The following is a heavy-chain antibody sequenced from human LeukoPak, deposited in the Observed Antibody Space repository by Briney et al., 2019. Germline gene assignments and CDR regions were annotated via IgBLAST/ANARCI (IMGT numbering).Heavy chain of an antibody. V-gene: IGHV1-69*04. CDR3: AREVIVVVVAATALNYYYYYGMDV. CDR1: GYTFTSYG. D-gene: IGHD2-15*01. CDR2: IIPILGIA. J-gene: IGHJ6*02. Sequence: ASVKVSCKASGYTFTSYGISWVRQAPGQGLEWMGRIIPILGIANYAQKFQGRVTITADKSTSTAYMELRSLRSEDTAVYYCAREVIVVVVAATALNYYYYYGMDVWGQGTTVTVSS.